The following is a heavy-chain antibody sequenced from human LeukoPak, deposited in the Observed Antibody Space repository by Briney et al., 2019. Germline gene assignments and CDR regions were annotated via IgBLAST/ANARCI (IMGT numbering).Heavy chain of an antibody. J-gene: IGHJ4*02. CDR1: GFTFSSYA. V-gene: IGHV3-23*01. CDR2: ISGSGDYT. Sequence: GGPLRLSCAASGFTFSSYAMSWVRQAPGKGLEWVSTISGSGDYTYYADSVKGRFTISRDSSKNTLYLQMNRLSAEDTAVYYCARRIPATASGLDYWGQGTLVTVSS. D-gene: IGHD2-2*01. CDR3: ARRIPATASGLDY.